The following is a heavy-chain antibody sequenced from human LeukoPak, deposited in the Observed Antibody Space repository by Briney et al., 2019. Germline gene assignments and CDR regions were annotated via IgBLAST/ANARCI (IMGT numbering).Heavy chain of an antibody. Sequence: GGSLRLSCAASGFTFSSYGMHWVRQAPGKGLEWVAVISYDGSNKYYVDSVKGRFTISRDNAKNSLYLQMNSLRAEDTAVYYCARAWDDYGDYEYWGQGTLVTVSS. V-gene: IGHV3-30*03. CDR2: ISYDGSNK. CDR1: GFTFSSYG. CDR3: ARAWDDYGDYEY. D-gene: IGHD4-17*01. J-gene: IGHJ4*02.